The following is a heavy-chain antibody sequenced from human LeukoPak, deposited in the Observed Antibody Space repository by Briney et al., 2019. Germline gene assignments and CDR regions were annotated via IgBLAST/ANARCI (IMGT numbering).Heavy chain of an antibody. D-gene: IGHD6-13*01. CDR3: AKTQASAGQVYFDY. V-gene: IGHV3-23*01. Sequence: GGSLRLSCAASGFTVSSDSMSWVCQAPGKGLEWVSTISGGAGTTYSADSVKGRFTISRDNSKNKLYLQVSSLRADDTAVYYCAKTQASAGQVYFDYWGQGTLVTVSS. J-gene: IGHJ4*02. CDR1: GFTVSSDS. CDR2: ISGGAGTT.